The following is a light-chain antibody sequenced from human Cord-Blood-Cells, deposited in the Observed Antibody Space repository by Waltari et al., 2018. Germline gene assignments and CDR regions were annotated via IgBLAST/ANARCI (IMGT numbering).Light chain of an antibody. CDR3: QQRSNWPPIT. J-gene: IGKJ5*01. CDR2: YAS. V-gene: IGKV3-11*01. Sequence: EIVLTQSPATLSLSPGERATLSCRASQSVNSYLAWYQQKPGQPPRLLIYYASSRATGIPARFSGSGSGTDFTLTISSLEPEDFAVYYCQQRSNWPPITFGQGTRLEIK. CDR1: QSVNSY.